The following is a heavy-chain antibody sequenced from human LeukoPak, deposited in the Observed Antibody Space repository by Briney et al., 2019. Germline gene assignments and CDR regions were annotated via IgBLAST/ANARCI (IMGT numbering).Heavy chain of an antibody. D-gene: IGHD4-23*01. Sequence: SGTLSLTCAVSGGSISSSNWWSWVRQPPGKGLEWIGEINHSGSTNYNPSLKSRVTISVDTSKNQFSLKLSSVTAADTAVYYCARGHRTTVVRDPPQDFDYWGQGTLVTVSS. CDR2: INHSGST. CDR3: ARGHRTTVVRDPPQDFDY. V-gene: IGHV4-4*02. J-gene: IGHJ4*02. CDR1: GGSISSSNW.